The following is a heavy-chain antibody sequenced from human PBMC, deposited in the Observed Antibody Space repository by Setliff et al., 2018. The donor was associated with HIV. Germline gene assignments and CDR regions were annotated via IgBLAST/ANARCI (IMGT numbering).Heavy chain of an antibody. CDR3: AKVRLMFLDDAFDI. Sequence: GGSLRLSCAASGFTFSNYGMHWIRQAPDKGLEWVAFIRFDGGDKYYADSVKGRFTISRDNSKNTLYLQMNSLGADDRAVYYCAKVRLMFLDDAFDIWGQGTMVTVSS. D-gene: IGHD5-12*01. J-gene: IGHJ3*02. CDR1: GFTFSNYG. V-gene: IGHV3-30*02. CDR2: IRFDGGDK.